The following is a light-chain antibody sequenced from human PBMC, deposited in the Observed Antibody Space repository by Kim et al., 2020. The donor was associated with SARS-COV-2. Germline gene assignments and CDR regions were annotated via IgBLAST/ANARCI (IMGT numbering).Light chain of an antibody. CDR2: GNN. Sequence: VPISCTGTTSNSGAGISVHWYRQLPGKAPTLLIHGNNRRPSGVPERFSGSRSDSSGSLAITGLQAEDEADYYCQAYDFNLGGWVFGGGTKVTVL. CDR1: TSNSGAGIS. J-gene: IGLJ3*02. V-gene: IGLV1-40*01. CDR3: QAYDFNLGGWV.